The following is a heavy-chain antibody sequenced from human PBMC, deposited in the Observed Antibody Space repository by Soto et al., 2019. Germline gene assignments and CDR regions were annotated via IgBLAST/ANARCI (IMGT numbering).Heavy chain of an antibody. CDR2: ISAHNGNT. CDR3: ARGWFGELLFEY. D-gene: IGHD3-10*01. V-gene: IGHV1-18*01. Sequence: GASVKVSCKASGYTFTSYGISWVRQAPGQGLEWMGWISAHNGNTNYAQRLQGRVSMTTDTSTSTAYMELRSLRSDDTAVYYCARGWFGELLFEYWGQGTLVTVSS. J-gene: IGHJ4*02. CDR1: GYTFTSYG.